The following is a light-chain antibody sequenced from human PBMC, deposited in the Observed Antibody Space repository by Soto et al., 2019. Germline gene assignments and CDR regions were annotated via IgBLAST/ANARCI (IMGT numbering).Light chain of an antibody. V-gene: IGLV2-23*01. J-gene: IGLJ2*01. CDR1: SSDVGNYNL. CDR2: EGG. Sequence: QSALTQPASVSESPGHSITISCTGTSSDVGNYNLVSWYQQHPGKAPKLIIYEGGGRPSGVSNRFSGSRSGNTASLTISGLQAEDEADYYCSSSARTTAVFGGGTKLTVL. CDR3: SSSARTTAV.